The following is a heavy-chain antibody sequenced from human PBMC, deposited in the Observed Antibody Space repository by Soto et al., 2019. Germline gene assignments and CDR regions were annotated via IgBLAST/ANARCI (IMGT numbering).Heavy chain of an antibody. Sequence: QVQLVESGGGVVQPGRSLRLSCAASGFTFSSYGMHWVRQAPGKGLEWVAVISYDGSNKYYADSVKGRFTISRDNSKNTLYLQMNSLRAEDAAVYYCAKDQGRGTTLFDYWGQGTLVTVSS. J-gene: IGHJ4*02. V-gene: IGHV3-30*18. CDR3: AKDQGRGTTLFDY. D-gene: IGHD2-2*01. CDR1: GFTFSSYG. CDR2: ISYDGSNK.